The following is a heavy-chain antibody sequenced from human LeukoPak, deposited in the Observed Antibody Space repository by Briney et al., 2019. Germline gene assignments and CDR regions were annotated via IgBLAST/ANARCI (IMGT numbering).Heavy chain of an antibody. J-gene: IGHJ6*03. CDR2: INHSGST. V-gene: IGHV4-34*01. Sequence: PSETLSLTCAVYGGSFSGYYWSWIRQPPGKGLEWIGEINHSGSTNYNPSLKSRVTISVDTSKNQFSLKLSSVTAADTAVYYCARRAWVAAAGTTNYYYYYYMDVWGKGTTVTISS. D-gene: IGHD6-13*01. CDR1: GGSFSGYY. CDR3: ARRAWVAAAGTTNYYYYYYMDV.